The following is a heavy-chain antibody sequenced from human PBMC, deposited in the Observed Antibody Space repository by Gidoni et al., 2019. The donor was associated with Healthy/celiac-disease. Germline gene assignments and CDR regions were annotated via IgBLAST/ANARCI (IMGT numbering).Heavy chain of an antibody. Sequence: EVQLVEAGGGLVTPGGSLGPSGSYSGSTFVNHGMTWFSRAPPAMGGLHVIKSQTDGGTKNNAAHVKGRFTIARDDSKNTLYLQMNSLKTEDTAVYYCTTTVESDFWSGYYTVSSYYYYGMDVWGQGTTVTVSS. CDR3: TTTVESDFWSGYYTVSSYYYYGMDV. J-gene: IGHJ6*02. V-gene: IGHV3-15*06. CDR2: IKSQTDGGTK. D-gene: IGHD3-3*01. CDR1: GSTFVNHG.